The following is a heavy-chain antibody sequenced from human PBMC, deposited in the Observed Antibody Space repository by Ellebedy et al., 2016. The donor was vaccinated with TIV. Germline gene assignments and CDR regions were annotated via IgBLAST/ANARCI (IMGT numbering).Heavy chain of an antibody. D-gene: IGHD6-19*01. CDR3: AKGRGGGSDSSAPRYYFDS. CDR2: ISNTGSRT. CDR1: GFSFNSYA. J-gene: IGHJ4*02. Sequence: GESLKISCAASGFSFNSYAMSWVRQAPGKGLEWVSTISNTGSRTYYADSVEGRFIISRDNSKRTLFLQMNRLTAEDTAVYYCAKGRGGGSDSSAPRYYFDSWGLGTLVTVSS. V-gene: IGHV3-23*01.